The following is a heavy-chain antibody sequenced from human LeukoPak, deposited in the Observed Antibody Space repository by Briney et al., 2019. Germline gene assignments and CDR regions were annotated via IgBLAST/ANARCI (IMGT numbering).Heavy chain of an antibody. CDR1: GGTFSSYA. Sequence: SVKVSCKASGGTFSSYAISWVRQAPGQGLEWMGRIIPILGIANYAQKFQGRVTITADKSTSTAYMELSSLRSEDTAVYYCARGGPMRYYYDLWGQGTLVTVSS. D-gene: IGHD1-14*01. CDR3: ARGGPMRYYYDL. V-gene: IGHV1-69*04. CDR2: IIPILGIA. J-gene: IGHJ4*02.